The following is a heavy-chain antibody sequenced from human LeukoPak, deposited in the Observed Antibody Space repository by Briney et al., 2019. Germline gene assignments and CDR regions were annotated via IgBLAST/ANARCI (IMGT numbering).Heavy chain of an antibody. J-gene: IGHJ2*01. CDR1: GGSISSYY. CDR2: IYYSGST. CDR3: ARAPGMVRGVISYWYFDL. Sequence: SETLSLTCTVSGGSISSYYWSWIRQPPGKGLEWIGYIYYSGSTNYNPSLKSRVTISVDTSKNQFSLKLSSVTAADTAVYYCARAPGMVRGVISYWYFDLWGRGTLVTVSS. V-gene: IGHV4-59*01. D-gene: IGHD3-10*01.